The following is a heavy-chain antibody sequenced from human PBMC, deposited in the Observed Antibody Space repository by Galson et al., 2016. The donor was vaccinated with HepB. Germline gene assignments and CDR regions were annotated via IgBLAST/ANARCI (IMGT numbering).Heavy chain of an antibody. V-gene: IGHV3-33*06. CDR2: IWTDGSNK. CDR1: AFTFSNYG. CDR3: AKSKGGVWSYYFDY. J-gene: IGHJ4*02. Sequence: SLRLSCAASAFTFSNYGMHWVRQAPGKGLEWVAGIWTDGSNKYYGDSVKGRFTISRDNSKNTLYLQMNSLRAEDTAVYYCAKSKGGVWSYYFDYWGQRTLVTVSS. D-gene: IGHD6-19*01.